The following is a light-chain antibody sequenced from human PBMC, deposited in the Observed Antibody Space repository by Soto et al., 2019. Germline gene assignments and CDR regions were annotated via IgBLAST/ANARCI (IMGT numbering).Light chain of an antibody. CDR2: DVS. J-gene: IGLJ2*01. CDR3: SSYTSSNTLGV. Sequence: QSALTQPASVSGSPGQSITISCTGTSSDVGGHNDVSWYQQHPGKAPKLMIYDVSNRPSGVSNRVSGSKSGNTASLSNSGLQAEDEADYYCSSYTSSNTLGVLGERTKPTV. V-gene: IGLV2-14*03. CDR1: SSDVGGHND.